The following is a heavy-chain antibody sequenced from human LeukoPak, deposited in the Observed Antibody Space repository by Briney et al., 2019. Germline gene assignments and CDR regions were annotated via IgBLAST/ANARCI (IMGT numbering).Heavy chain of an antibody. Sequence: GGSLRLSCAASGFIFGTHTMSWVRQAPGKGLEWVSAISGSGGSTYYADSVKGRFTISRDNSKNTLYLQMNSLRAEDTAVYYCAKDPTVTTGWFDPWGQGTLVTVSS. V-gene: IGHV3-23*01. J-gene: IGHJ5*02. CDR2: ISGSGGST. CDR1: GFIFGTHT. CDR3: AKDPTVTTGWFDP. D-gene: IGHD4-17*01.